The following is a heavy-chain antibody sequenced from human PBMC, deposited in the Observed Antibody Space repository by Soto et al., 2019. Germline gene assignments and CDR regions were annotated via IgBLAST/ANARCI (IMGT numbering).Heavy chain of an antibody. CDR2: IYSGGST. CDR3: ARDSNGNPNWFDP. J-gene: IGHJ5*02. D-gene: IGHD4-17*01. Sequence: GGSLRLSCAASGFTVSSNYMSWVRQAPGKGLEWVSLIYSGGSTYYTDSVKGRFTISRDNSKNTLYLQMNSLRTEDTAVYYCARDSNGNPNWFDPWGQGTLVTVSS. CDR1: GFTVSSNY. V-gene: IGHV3-66*01.